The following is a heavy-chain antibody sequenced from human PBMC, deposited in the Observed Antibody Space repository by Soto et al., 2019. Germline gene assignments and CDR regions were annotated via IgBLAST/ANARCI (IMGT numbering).Heavy chain of an antibody. V-gene: IGHV4-59*01. CDR1: GGSISSYY. D-gene: IGHD3-22*01. J-gene: IGHJ5*02. Sequence: SETLSLTCTVSGGSISSYYWSWIRQPPGKGLEWIGYIYYSGSTNYNPSLKSRVTISVDTPKNQFSLKLSSVTAADTAVYYWARASSGYYHNWLAPWGQGTLVTVSS. CDR3: ARASSGYYHNWLAP. CDR2: IYYSGST.